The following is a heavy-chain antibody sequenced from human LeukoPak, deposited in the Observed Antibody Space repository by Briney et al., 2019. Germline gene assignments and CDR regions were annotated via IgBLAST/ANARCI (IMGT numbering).Heavy chain of an antibody. CDR1: GYTLTELS. J-gene: IGHJ4*02. CDR3: ATDPFFLYSSNDY. V-gene: IGHV1-24*01. CDR2: FDPEDGET. D-gene: IGHD6-13*01. Sequence: ASVNVSCKVSGYTLTELSMHWVRQAPGKGLEWMGGFDPEDGETIYAQKFQGRVTMTEDTSTDTAYMELSSLRSEDTAVYYCATDPFFLYSSNDYWGQGTLVTVSS.